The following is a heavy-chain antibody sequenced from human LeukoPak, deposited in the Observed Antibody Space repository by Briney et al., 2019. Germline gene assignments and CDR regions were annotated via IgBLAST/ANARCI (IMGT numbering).Heavy chain of an antibody. CDR2: MNPNSGNT. D-gene: IGHD3-22*01. V-gene: IGHV1-8*01. Sequence: GASVKVSCKASGYTFTTYDINWVRQATGQGLEWMGWMNPNSGNTGYAQKFQGRVTMTRNTSISTAYMELSSLRSEDTAVYYCARGRGRLNYYDSSGYYCRWGQGTLVTVSS. CDR1: GYTFTTYD. CDR3: ARGRGRLNYYDSSGYYCR. J-gene: IGHJ4*02.